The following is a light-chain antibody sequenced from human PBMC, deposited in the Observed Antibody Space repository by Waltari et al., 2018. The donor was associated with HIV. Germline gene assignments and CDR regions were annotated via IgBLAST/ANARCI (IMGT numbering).Light chain of an antibody. CDR2: VAS. V-gene: IGKV1-39*01. CDR1: QSKIRY. J-gene: IGKJ3*01. CDR3: QQSYSNPVT. Sequence: TITCRAPQSKIRYLHWYQQRPGQAPTVMISVASNLHSGVTFRFSGSGSGTDFSLTINSLQPEDFATYYCQQSYSNPVTFGPGTKVDIK.